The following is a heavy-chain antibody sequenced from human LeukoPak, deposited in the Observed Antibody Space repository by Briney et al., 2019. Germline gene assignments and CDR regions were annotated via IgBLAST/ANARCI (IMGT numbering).Heavy chain of an antibody. V-gene: IGHV1-69*06. Sequence: SVKVSCKASGGTFSSYAISWVRQAPGQGLEWMGGIIPIFGTANYAQNFQGRVTITADKFTSTAYMELSSLRSEDTAVYYCARALRGGDYYGSGSPPGYWGQGTLVTVSS. CDR1: GGTFSSYA. J-gene: IGHJ4*02. CDR2: IIPIFGTA. D-gene: IGHD3-10*01. CDR3: ARALRGGDYYGSGSPPGY.